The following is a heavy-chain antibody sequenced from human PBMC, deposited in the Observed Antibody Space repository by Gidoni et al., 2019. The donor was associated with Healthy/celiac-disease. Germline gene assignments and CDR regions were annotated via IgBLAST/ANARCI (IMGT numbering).Heavy chain of an antibody. J-gene: IGHJ6*03. CDR1: GYTFTGYY. CDR2: INPNSGGT. D-gene: IGHD2-2*01. Sequence: QVQLVQSGAEVKKPGASVKVSCKASGYTFTGYYMHWVRQAPGQGLEWMGWINPNSGGTNYAQKFQGRVTMTRDTSISTAYMELSRLRSDDTAVYYCARGFSPAAIHYYYMDVWGKGTTVTVSS. V-gene: IGHV1-2*02. CDR3: ARGFSPAAIHYYYMDV.